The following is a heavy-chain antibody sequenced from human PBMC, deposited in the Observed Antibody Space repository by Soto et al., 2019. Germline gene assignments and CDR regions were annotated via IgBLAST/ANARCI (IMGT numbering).Heavy chain of an antibody. CDR3: ARGLSTSLIDY. CDR2: IGTAGDT. V-gene: IGHV3-13*01. D-gene: IGHD2-2*01. Sequence: EVQLVESGGGLVQPGGSLRLSCAASGFTFSSYDMHWVRQATGKGLEWVSAIGTAGDTYYPGSVKGRFTISRENAKNSLNLQMNSLRAGDTAVYYCARGLSTSLIDYWGQGTLVTGSS. CDR1: GFTFSSYD. J-gene: IGHJ4*02.